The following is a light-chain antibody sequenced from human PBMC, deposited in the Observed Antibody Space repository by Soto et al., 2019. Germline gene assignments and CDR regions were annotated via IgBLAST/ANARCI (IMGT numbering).Light chain of an antibody. CDR2: EVS. Sequence: ETVLTQSPGTVSLSPGERVTLSCRASQSVGRNYLAWYQQRPGQAPRLLIYEVSRRVTGIPDRFSGSGSGTDFTLTIARLEPEDFAVYYCQQYDNSPCTFGPGTRVDI. V-gene: IGKV3-20*01. CDR1: QSVGRNY. CDR3: QQYDNSPCT. J-gene: IGKJ3*01.